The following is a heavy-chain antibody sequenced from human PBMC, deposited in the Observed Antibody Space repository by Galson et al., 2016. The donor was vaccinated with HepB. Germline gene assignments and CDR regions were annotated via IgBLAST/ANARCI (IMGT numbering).Heavy chain of an antibody. D-gene: IGHD5-12*01. CDR3: AKAGSGYSENYFDY. CDR1: GFVFSNFG. Sequence: SLRLSCAASGFVFSNFGLSWVRQAPGKGLEWVSVISGGSGSGSIYYTDSVKGRFTISRDRSKNTLYLQMDSLRAEDTAIYYCAKAGSGYSENYFDYWSQGTLVTVSS. CDR2: ISGGSGSGSI. J-gene: IGHJ4*02. V-gene: IGHV3-23*01.